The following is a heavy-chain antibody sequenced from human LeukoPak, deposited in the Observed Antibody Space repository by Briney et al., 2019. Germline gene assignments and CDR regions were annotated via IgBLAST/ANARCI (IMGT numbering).Heavy chain of an antibody. Sequence: SQTLSLTCAISGDSVSSHSATWNWIRQSPSRGLEWLGRTYYRSKWYNDYAVSVKSRITINPDTSKNQFSLQLNSVTPEDTAVYYCASDPYSSGWLDYWGQGTLVTVSS. V-gene: IGHV6-1*01. CDR1: GDSVSSHSAT. CDR2: TYYRSKWYN. D-gene: IGHD6-19*01. CDR3: ASDPYSSGWLDY. J-gene: IGHJ4*02.